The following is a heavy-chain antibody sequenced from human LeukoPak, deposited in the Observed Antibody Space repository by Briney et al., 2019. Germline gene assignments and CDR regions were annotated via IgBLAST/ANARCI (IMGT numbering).Heavy chain of an antibody. CDR1: GYSFTSYC. D-gene: IGHD1-26*01. CDR3: GMSGDRVPLQDDVFDV. Sequence: GESLMISCKVSGYSFTSYCIGWVRQMPGKGLGWMGIIYPGDSGPTYSPSFQGQVTISVDKSINTAYLQWSSLQASDTAMYYCGMSGDRVPLQDDVFDVWGQGTMVTVST. J-gene: IGHJ3*01. CDR2: IYPGDSGP. V-gene: IGHV5-51*01.